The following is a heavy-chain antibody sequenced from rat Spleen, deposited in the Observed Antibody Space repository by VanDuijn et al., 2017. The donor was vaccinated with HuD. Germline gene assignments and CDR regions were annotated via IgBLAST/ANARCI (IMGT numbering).Heavy chain of an antibody. CDR1: GFTFSDYN. V-gene: IGHV5-7*01. Sequence: EVQLVESGGGLVQPGRSLKLSCTASGFTFSDYNMAWVRQAPKKGLEWVTTISYDGSDTYYRDSVKGRFTISRDNAKSTLYLQMNSLRSEDTATYYCARPHSYYYVMDTWGQGASVTVSS. J-gene: IGHJ4*01. CDR2: ISYDGSDT. CDR3: ARPHSYYYVMDT.